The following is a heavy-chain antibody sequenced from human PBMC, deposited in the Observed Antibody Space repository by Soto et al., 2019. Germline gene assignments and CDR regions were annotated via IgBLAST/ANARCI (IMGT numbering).Heavy chain of an antibody. J-gene: IGHJ6*02. CDR3: ARDQDGDGYHYGDYYGMDV. D-gene: IGHD5-12*01. Sequence: QVQLVQSGAEVKKPGSSVKVSCKASGGTFSSYAISWVRQAPGQGLEWMGGIIPIFGTANYAQKFQGRVTITADESTSTAYMELSSLRSEDTAVYYCARDQDGDGYHYGDYYGMDVWGQGTTVTVSS. CDR2: IIPIFGTA. V-gene: IGHV1-69*01. CDR1: GGTFSSYA.